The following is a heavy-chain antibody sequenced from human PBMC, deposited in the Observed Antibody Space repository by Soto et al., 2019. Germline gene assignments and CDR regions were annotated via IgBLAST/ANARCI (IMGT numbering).Heavy chain of an antibody. Sequence: QVQLVQSGAEVKKPGASVKVSCKASGYTFSSYGISWVRQAPGQGLEWMGWISAYNGNTKYAQKLQGRVTMTTDTSTSTASRELRSRRPDDTAVYYWARDLTLGLAAGWGQGTLVTVSS. D-gene: IGHD6-13*01. CDR2: ISAYNGNT. J-gene: IGHJ4*02. V-gene: IGHV1-18*01. CDR3: ARDLTLGLAAG. CDR1: GYTFSSYG.